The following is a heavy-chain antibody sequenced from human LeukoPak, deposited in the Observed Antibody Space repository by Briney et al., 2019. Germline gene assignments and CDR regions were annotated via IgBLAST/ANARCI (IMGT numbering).Heavy chain of an antibody. J-gene: IGHJ4*02. V-gene: IGHV3-7*01. CDR1: GFTFSSYW. D-gene: IGHD5-18*01. CDR3: VGDSPRDTAMVWRY. CDR2: IKQDGSEK. Sequence: PGGSLRLSCAASGFTFSSYWMSWVRQAPGKGLEWVANIKQDGSEKYYVDSVKGRFTISRDNSENTLYLQMNSLRTEDTALYYCVGDSPRDTAMVWRYWGQGTLVTVSS.